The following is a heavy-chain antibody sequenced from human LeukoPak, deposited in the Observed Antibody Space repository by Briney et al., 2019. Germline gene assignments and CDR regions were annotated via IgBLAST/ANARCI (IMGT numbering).Heavy chain of an antibody. CDR1: GLTFSSYD. V-gene: IGHV3-30*02. CDR3: ARPYDFWSGYQGPFDY. D-gene: IGHD3-3*01. Sequence: GGSLRLSCAASGLTFSSYDMNWVRQAPGKGLEWVAFIRYDGSYKYYADSVKGRFTISRDNSKNTLYLQMNSLRAEDTAVYYCARPYDFWSGYQGPFDYWGQGTLVTVSS. CDR2: IRYDGSYK. J-gene: IGHJ4*02.